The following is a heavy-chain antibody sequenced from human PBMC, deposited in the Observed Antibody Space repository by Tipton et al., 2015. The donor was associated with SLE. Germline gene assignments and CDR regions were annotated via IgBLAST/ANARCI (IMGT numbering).Heavy chain of an antibody. V-gene: IGHV3-9*01. CDR3: AKGPEWLSY. Sequence: RSLRLSCVASGFTFDEYAMHWVRQAPGKGLEWVSGISWNGASVGYADSVKGRFTISRDNAKNSLYLQMNSLRPEDTAMYYCAKGPEWLSYWGQGTLVTVSS. CDR2: ISWNGASV. J-gene: IGHJ4*02. CDR1: GFTFDEYA. D-gene: IGHD3-3*01.